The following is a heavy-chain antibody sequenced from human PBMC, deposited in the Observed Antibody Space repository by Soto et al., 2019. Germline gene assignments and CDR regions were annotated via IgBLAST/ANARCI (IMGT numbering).Heavy chain of an antibody. Sequence: GGSLRLSCAASGFTFSSYSMNWVRQAPGKGLEWVSYISSSSSTIYYADSVKGRFTISRDNAKNSLYLQMNSLRDEDTAVYYCAGDRKSSSWFNSPYYYYYGMDVWGQGTTVTVS. D-gene: IGHD6-13*01. V-gene: IGHV3-48*02. CDR1: GFTFSSYS. J-gene: IGHJ6*02. CDR3: AGDRKSSSWFNSPYYYYYGMDV. CDR2: ISSSSSTI.